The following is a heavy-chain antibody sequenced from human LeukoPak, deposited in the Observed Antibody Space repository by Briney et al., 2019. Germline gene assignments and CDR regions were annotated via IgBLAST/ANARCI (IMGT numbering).Heavy chain of an antibody. CDR1: GFTLSNYD. CDR3: AKKLPGASYYFDF. Sequence: GGSLRLSCIASGFTLSNYDMTWVRQTPGKGLEYVSSIGSGRYTFYAGSVKGRFSISRDISQNTVYLQMNSLRAEDAAMYFCAKKLPGASYYFDFWGQGTLVTVSS. J-gene: IGHJ4*02. CDR2: IGSGRYT. D-gene: IGHD7-27*01. V-gene: IGHV3-23*01.